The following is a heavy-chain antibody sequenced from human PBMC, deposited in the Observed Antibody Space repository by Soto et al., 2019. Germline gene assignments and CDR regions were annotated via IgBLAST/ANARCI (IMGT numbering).Heavy chain of an antibody. CDR2: ISSSSSYI. CDR1: GFTFSSYS. V-gene: IGHV3-21*01. J-gene: IGHJ4*02. CDR3: GRGGGRGRENSPEY. D-gene: IGHD2-15*01. Sequence: EVRLVESGGGLVKPGGSLRLSCAASGFTFSSYSMNWVRQAPGKGLEWVSSISSSSSYIYYADSVKGRFTISRDNAKNPLYLQMNSLGAEETAVYYWGRGGGRGRENSPEYRGQGTLVTVPS.